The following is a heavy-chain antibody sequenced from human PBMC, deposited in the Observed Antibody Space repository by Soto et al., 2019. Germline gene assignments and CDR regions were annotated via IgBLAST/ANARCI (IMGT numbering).Heavy chain of an antibody. J-gene: IGHJ4*02. CDR3: ARGHNSNDFWSGHYTQAPDY. Sequence: PGGSLRLSCAASGFTFSSYWMHWVRQAPGKGLVWVSRINSDGSSTSYADSVKGRFTISRDNAKNTLYLQMNSLRAEDTAVYYCARGHNSNDFWSGHYTQAPDYWGQGTLVTVSS. D-gene: IGHD3-3*01. CDR2: INSDGSST. CDR1: GFTFSSYW. V-gene: IGHV3-74*01.